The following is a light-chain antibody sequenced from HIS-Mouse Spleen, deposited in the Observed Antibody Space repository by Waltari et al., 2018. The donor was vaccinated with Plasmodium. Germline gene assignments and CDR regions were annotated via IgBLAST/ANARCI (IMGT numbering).Light chain of an antibody. J-gene: IGLJ3*02. CDR2: EDS. Sequence: SYELTQPPSVSVSPGQTARLTCSGDALPKKYAYWYQQKSGQAPVLVIYEDSKRPSGIPERFSGSRSGKRATLTISGAQVEDEADYYCYSTDSSGNHRVFGGGTKLTVL. CDR1: ALPKKY. V-gene: IGLV3-10*01. CDR3: YSTDSSGNHRV.